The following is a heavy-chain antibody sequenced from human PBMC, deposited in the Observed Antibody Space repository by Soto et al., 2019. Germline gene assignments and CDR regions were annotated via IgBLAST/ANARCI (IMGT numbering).Heavy chain of an antibody. D-gene: IGHD1-26*01. CDR2: IIPIFGTA. CDR3: ASSSISVTDSGSYPGDAFDT. Sequence: ASVKVSCKASGGTFSSYAISWVRQAPGQGLEWMGGIIPIFGTANYAQKFQGRVTITADESTSTAYMELSSLRSEDTAVYYCASSSISVTDSGSYPGDAFDTWGQGTMVTVSS. V-gene: IGHV1-69*13. J-gene: IGHJ3*02. CDR1: GGTFSSYA.